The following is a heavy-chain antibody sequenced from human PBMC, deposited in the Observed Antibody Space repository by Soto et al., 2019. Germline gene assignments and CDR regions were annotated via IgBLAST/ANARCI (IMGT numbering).Heavy chain of an antibody. CDR1: GFTFSDHY. V-gene: IGHV3-72*01. CDR2: IRNKANSYTT. Sequence: GGSLRLSCAAFGFTFSDHYMDWVRQAPGKGLEWVGRIRNKANSYTTEYAASVKGRFTISRDDSKNSLFLQMNSLKTEDTAVYYCSSAGILTTPYYFGYWSRGTLVTVSS. J-gene: IGHJ4*01. D-gene: IGHD4-4*01. CDR3: SSAGILTTPYYFGY.